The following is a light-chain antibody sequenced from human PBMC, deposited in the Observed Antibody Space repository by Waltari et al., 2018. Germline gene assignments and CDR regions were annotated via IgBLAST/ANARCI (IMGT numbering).Light chain of an antibody. Sequence: QSALTQPASVSGSPGQSITISCTGTSSDVGTYNLVSWYQPHPGKAPKLMIYESTKRPSGVSNRFSGSKPGNTASLTISGLQAEDEADYYCCSFAGSSPHVVFGGGTKLTVL. V-gene: IGLV2-23*01. J-gene: IGLJ2*01. CDR3: CSFAGSSPHVV. CDR2: EST. CDR1: SSDVGTYNL.